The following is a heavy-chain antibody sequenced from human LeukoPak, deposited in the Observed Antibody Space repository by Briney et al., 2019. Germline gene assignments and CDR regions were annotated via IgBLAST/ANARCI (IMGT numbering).Heavy chain of an antibody. Sequence: ASVKVTCKASGYTFTGYYMHWVRQAPGQGLEWMGWINPNSGGTNYAQKFQGRVTMTRDTSISTAYMELSRLRSDDTAVYYCARIVFISETHDSSGGGENYWGQGTLVTVSS. J-gene: IGHJ4*02. CDR3: ARIVFISETHDSSGGGENY. CDR1: GYTFTGYY. D-gene: IGHD3-22*01. CDR2: INPNSGGT. V-gene: IGHV1-2*02.